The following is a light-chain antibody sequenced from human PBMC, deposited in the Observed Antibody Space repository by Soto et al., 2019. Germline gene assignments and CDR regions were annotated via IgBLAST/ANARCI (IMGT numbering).Light chain of an antibody. CDR2: GAS. J-gene: IGKJ1*01. V-gene: IGKV3-20*01. Sequence: EIVLTQSPGTLSLSPGERDTLSCRASQSVSSSYLAWYQQKPGQAPRLLIYGASSRATGIPDRFSGSGSGTDFTLTISRLEPEDSAVYYCQQYGSSRTFGQGTKVEIK. CDR1: QSVSSSY. CDR3: QQYGSSRT.